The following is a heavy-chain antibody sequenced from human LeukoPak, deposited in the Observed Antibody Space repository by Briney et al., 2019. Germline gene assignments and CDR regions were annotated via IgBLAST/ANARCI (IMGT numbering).Heavy chain of an antibody. Sequence: GGSLRLSCAASGFTLSDHYMDWVRHAPGRGLEWVARSKNKANSYTTEYAASVKGRFTILRDDSRKSLYLQMSSLKTEDTAVYYCVRSLLSGNWFFELWGRGTPVTVSS. CDR3: VRSLLSGNWFFEL. D-gene: IGHD1-14*01. V-gene: IGHV3-72*01. J-gene: IGHJ2*01. CDR1: GFTLSDHY. CDR2: SKNKANSYTT.